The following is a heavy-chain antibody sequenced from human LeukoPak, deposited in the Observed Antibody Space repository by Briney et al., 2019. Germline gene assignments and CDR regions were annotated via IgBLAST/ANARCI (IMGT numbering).Heavy chain of an antibody. V-gene: IGHV3-23*01. CDR3: AKDLHDSCAVDY. D-gene: IGHD3-3*01. Sequence: PGGSLRLSCAASGFTLSTYGMSWVRQAPGKGLEWVSHSSGDGGDTNFADSVRGRFSISRDNSKNTLYLQMNSLRGEGTAVYYCAKDLHDSCAVDYWGPGILVTVSS. CDR2: SSGDGGDT. J-gene: IGHJ4*02. CDR1: GFTLSTYG.